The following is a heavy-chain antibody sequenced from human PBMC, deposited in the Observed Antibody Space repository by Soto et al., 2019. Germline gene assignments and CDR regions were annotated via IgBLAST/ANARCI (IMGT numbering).Heavy chain of an antibody. CDR1: GGSFSGYY. CDR2: INHSGST. CDR3: ARGAGYCSGGSCYYYYYGMDV. J-gene: IGHJ6*02. Sequence: SETLSLTCAVYGGSFSGYYWSWIRQPPGKGLEWIGEINHSGSTNYNPSLKSRVTISVDTSKNQFSLKLSSVTASDTAVYYCARGAGYCSGGSCYYYYYGMDVWGQGTTVTVSS. D-gene: IGHD2-15*01. V-gene: IGHV4-34*01.